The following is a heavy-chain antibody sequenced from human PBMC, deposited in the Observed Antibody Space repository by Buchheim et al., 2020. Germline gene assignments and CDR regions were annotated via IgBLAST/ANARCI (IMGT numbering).Heavy chain of an antibody. CDR3: ARELMGSAP. J-gene: IGHJ5*02. CDR1: GFSFSKSG. D-gene: IGHD2-15*01. Sequence: VQLVESGGGVVQPGMSLRLSCEASGFSFSKSGMHWVRQAPGKGLEWVSSISSSSSYIYYADSVKGRFTISRDNAKNSLYLQMNSLRAEDTAVYYCARELMGSAPWGQGTL. CDR2: ISSSSSYI. V-gene: IGHV3-21*01.